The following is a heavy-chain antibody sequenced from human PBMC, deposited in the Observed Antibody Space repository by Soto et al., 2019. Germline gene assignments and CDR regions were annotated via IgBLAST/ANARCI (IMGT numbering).Heavy chain of an antibody. Sequence: QVQLQQWGAGLLKPSETLSLTCAVYGGSFSGYYWSWIHQPPGKGLEWIGEINHSGSTNYNPSLKRRVTISVDTSKNQFSRRLSSVTAADTAVYYGARGQSRGRGPVDYWGQGTLVTVSS. V-gene: IGHV4-34*01. CDR3: ARGQSRGRGPVDY. J-gene: IGHJ4*02. CDR2: INHSGST. D-gene: IGHD2-15*01. CDR1: GGSFSGYY.